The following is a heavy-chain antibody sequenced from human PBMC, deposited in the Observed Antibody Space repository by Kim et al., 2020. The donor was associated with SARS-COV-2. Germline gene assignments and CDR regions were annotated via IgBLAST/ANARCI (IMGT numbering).Heavy chain of an antibody. Sequence: LSLTCAASGFTFSSYSMNWVRQAPGKGLEWVSSISSSSSYIYYADSVKGRFTISRDNAKNSLYLQMNSLRAEDTAVYYCARGKDRYGDGYYFDYWGQGTLVTVSS. CDR3: ARGKDRYGDGYYFDY. V-gene: IGHV3-21*01. J-gene: IGHJ4*02. D-gene: IGHD5-18*01. CDR1: GFTFSSYS. CDR2: ISSSSSYI.